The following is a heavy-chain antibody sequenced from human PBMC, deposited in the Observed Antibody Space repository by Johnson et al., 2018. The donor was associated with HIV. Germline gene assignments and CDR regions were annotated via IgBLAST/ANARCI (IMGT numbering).Heavy chain of an antibody. D-gene: IGHD3-10*01. Sequence: QVQLVESGGGVVQPGGSLRLSCAASGFTFSTYGIHWVRQAPGKGLEWVSFIRYDGKDKYYADFAKGRFTISRDNSKKTLSLQMNSLRPEDTAVYYCAKSSSATYYGDAFDMWGQGTMVTVSS. V-gene: IGHV3-30*02. CDR3: AKSSSATYYGDAFDM. CDR2: IRYDGKDK. CDR1: GFTFSTYG. J-gene: IGHJ3*02.